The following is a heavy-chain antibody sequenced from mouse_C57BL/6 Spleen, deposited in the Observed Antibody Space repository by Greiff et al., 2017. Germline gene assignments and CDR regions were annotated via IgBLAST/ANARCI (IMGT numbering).Heavy chain of an antibody. D-gene: IGHD2-10*02. CDR1: GYTFTSYW. J-gene: IGHJ4*01. CDR2: IYPGSGST. V-gene: IGHV1-55*01. CDR3: AREGVWPHYAMDY. Sequence: QVQLQQPGAELVKPGASVKMSCKASGYTFTSYWITWVKQRPGQGLEWIGDIYPGSGSTKYNEKFKSKATLTVDTSSSTAYMQLSSLTSEDSAVYYCAREGVWPHYAMDYWGQGTSVTVSS.